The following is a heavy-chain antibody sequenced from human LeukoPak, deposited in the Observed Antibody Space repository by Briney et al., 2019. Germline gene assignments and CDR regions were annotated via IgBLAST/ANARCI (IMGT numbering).Heavy chain of an antibody. CDR1: GFTFSSYT. V-gene: IGHV3-23*01. J-gene: IGHJ4*02. Sequence: GGSLRLSCAASGFTFSSYTMSWVRQAPGKGLEWVSAISGSGGSTYYADSVKGRFTISRDNSKNTLYLQMNSLRAEDTAVYYCAKDLLTLRFKYYFDYWGQGTLVTVSS. D-gene: IGHD3-16*01. CDR2: ISGSGGST. CDR3: AKDLLTLRFKYYFDY.